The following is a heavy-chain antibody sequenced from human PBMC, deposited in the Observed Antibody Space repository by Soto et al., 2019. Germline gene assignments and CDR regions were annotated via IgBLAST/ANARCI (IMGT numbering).Heavy chain of an antibody. V-gene: IGHV1-69*01. CDR2: IVPIFGTT. D-gene: IGHD3-22*01. J-gene: IGHJ6*02. CDR1: GGTISRYS. CDR3: ARPYEGGYSSNHHYYYALDV. Sequence: QVQLVQSGAEVQKPGSSVKVSCKISGGTISRYSISWVRQAPGQGLEWMGGIVPIFGTTNYAQKFQDRVTITTDESATTAHMELSNLRSEDTAVYYCARPYEGGYSSNHHYYYALDVWGQGTAVTVSS.